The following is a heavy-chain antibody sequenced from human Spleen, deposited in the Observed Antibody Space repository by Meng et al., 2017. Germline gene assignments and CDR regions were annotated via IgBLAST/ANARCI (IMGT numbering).Heavy chain of an antibody. D-gene: IGHD3-22*01. Sequence: QVQLGQSGAEVKMPGASVQVSCKAAGYTFTSYVISWVRQAPGQGLEWMGWISAYSGNTNYAQKLQGRVTMTTDTSTSTAYMELRGLRSDDTAVYYCARVSTSNMIVVATGDYWGQGTLVTVSS. CDR2: ISAYSGNT. CDR3: ARVSTSNMIVVATGDY. J-gene: IGHJ4*02. V-gene: IGHV1-18*01. CDR1: GYTFTSYV.